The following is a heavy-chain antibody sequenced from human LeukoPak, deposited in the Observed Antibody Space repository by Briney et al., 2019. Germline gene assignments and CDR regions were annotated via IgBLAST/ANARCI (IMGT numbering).Heavy chain of an antibody. CDR1: GFTFSSYA. D-gene: IGHD3-10*01. CDR3: ARRRGYGSGSYPFDY. V-gene: IGHV4-39*01. J-gene: IGHJ4*02. CDR2: IYYSGST. Sequence: GSLRLSCAASGFTFSSYALNWIRQPPGKGLEWIGSIYYSGSTYYNPSLKSRVTISVDTSKNQFSLKLSSVTAADTAVYYCARRRGYGSGSYPFDYWGQGTLVTVSS.